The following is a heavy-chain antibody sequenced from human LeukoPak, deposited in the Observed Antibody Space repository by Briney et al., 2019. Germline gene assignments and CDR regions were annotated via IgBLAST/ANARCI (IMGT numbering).Heavy chain of an antibody. CDR3: AKGIYYMDV. V-gene: IGHV3-23*01. Sequence: GGTLRLSCVASGFTFSSYGMSWVRQAPGKGLEWVPSIFGDGGTGYYGDSVKGRFTISRDNSKNTAYLQMNRLRDEDTAVYYCAKGIYYMDVWGKGTTVTVS. CDR2: IFGDGGTG. CDR1: GFTFSSYG. J-gene: IGHJ6*03.